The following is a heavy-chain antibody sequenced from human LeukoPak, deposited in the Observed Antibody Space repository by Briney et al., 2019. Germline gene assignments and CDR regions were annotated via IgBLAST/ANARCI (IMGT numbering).Heavy chain of an antibody. CDR2: IIPILGIA. CDR1: GGTFSRYA. D-gene: IGHD5-12*01. Sequence: SSDKVSSMTSGGTFSRYAISFVRQPPVQELEWMGRIIPILGIANYAQKFQGRVTITADKSTSTAYMELSSLRSEDTAVYYCARGDSGMDYWGQGTLVTVSS. CDR3: ARGDSGMDY. J-gene: IGHJ4*02. V-gene: IGHV1-69*04.